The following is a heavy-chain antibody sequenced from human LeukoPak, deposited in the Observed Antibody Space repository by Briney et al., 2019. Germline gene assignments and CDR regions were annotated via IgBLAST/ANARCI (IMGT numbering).Heavy chain of an antibody. CDR3: ARDPEWGSSWYY. CDR2: IYHSGRT. CDR1: GYFISSGYY. Sequence: SETLSLTCSVSGYFISSGYYWGWIRHPPGKGLEWIATIYHSGRTYYNPSLKSRVTISVDTSKNQFSLKLNSVTAADTAVYYCARDPEWGSSWYYWGQGTLVTVSS. V-gene: IGHV4-38-2*02. D-gene: IGHD6-13*01. J-gene: IGHJ4*02.